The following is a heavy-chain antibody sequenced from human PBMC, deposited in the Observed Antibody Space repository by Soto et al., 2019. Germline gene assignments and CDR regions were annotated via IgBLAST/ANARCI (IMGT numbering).Heavy chain of an antibody. CDR3: ARLNAGTTSYYYGMEV. CDR2: IYYSGST. V-gene: IGHV4-39*01. Sequence: PSETLSLTCTVSGASISSSSYYWGWIRQPPGKGLEWIGSIYYSGSTYYNPSLKSRVTISVDTSKNQFSLKLSSVTAADTALYYCARLNAGTTSYYYGMEVWGPGTTVTVS. J-gene: IGHJ6*02. CDR1: GASISSSSYY. D-gene: IGHD1-7*01.